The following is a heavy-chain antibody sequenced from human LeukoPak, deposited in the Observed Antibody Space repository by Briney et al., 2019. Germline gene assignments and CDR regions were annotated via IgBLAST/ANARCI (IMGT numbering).Heavy chain of an antibody. CDR2: INPNSGGT. CDR3: ARDMVGATPFDY. CDR1: GYTFISYY. V-gene: IGHV1-2*02. D-gene: IGHD1-26*01. Sequence: ASVKVSCKASGYTFISYYIHWVRQAPGQGLEWMGWINPNSGGTNSAQKFQGRVTMTRDTSISTAYMELSSLRSDDTAVYFCARDMVGATPFDYWGQGTLVTVSS. J-gene: IGHJ4*02.